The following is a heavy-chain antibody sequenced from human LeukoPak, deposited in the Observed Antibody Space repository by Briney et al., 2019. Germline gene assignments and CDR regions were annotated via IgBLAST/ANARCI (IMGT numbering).Heavy chain of an antibody. J-gene: IGHJ4*02. Sequence: GASVKLSCKASGYTFTRYYIHGARHASGQGLEWMVWINPNSGGTDYAEKLQGRVTMTRDTSINTVYTELSSLRSDDTAVYHCARITTVTNDYWGQGTLVTVSS. CDR3: ARITTVTNDY. V-gene: IGHV1-2*02. CDR1: GYTFTRYY. CDR2: INPNSGGT. D-gene: IGHD4-17*01.